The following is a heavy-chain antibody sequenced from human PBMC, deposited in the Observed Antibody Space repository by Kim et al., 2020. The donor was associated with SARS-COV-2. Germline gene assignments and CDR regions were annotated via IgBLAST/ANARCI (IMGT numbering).Heavy chain of an antibody. V-gene: IGHV1-58*01. Sequence: NSQERVTITRDRSKSTAYMELSSLRSEDTAVYYCAAMGYGSGSSRGWFDPWGQGTLVTVSS. CDR3: AAMGYGSGSSRGWFDP. D-gene: IGHD3-10*01. J-gene: IGHJ5*02.